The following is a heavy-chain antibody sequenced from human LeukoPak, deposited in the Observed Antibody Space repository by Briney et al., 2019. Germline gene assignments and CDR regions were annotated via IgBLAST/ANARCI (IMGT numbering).Heavy chain of an antibody. Sequence: ASVKVSCKTSGYTFTTYGISLVRQAPGLGLEWMGWISTYNGDTNYAQKLQGRVTMTADTSTSTTYMELRSLRSDDTAVYYCARGITIFGVVITEVEAYMDVWGKGTTVTVSS. J-gene: IGHJ6*03. D-gene: IGHD3-3*01. CDR3: ARGITIFGVVITEVEAYMDV. CDR2: ISTYNGDT. CDR1: GYTFTTYG. V-gene: IGHV1-18*01.